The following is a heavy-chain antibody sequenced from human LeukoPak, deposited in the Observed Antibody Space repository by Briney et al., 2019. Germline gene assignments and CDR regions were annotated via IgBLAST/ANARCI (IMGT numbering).Heavy chain of an antibody. V-gene: IGHV4-39*01. CDR1: GGSISGSSYY. CDR2: IYYSGST. Sequence: SETLSLTCTVSGGSISGSSYYWGWIRQPPGKGLEWIGSIYYSGSTYYNPSLKSRVTISVDTSKNQFSLRLSSVTAADTALYYCARLFDSWGQGILVTVSS. CDR3: ARLFDS. J-gene: IGHJ4*02.